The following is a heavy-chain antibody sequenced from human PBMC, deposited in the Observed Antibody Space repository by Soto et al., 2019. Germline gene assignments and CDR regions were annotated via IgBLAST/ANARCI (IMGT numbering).Heavy chain of an antibody. D-gene: IGHD2-2*01. CDR1: GFTFSRYG. V-gene: IGHV3-30*18. J-gene: IGHJ6*02. CDR2: ISYDGSNK. Sequence: QVQLVESEGGVVQPGRSLRLSCAASGFTFSRYGIHWVRQAPGKGLEWVAVISYDGSNKYYADSVKGRFTISRDISKNTLYLQMNSLRAEDTAVYYCAKDPEEQQLLWGGMDVWGQGTTVTVSS. CDR3: AKDPEEQQLLWGGMDV.